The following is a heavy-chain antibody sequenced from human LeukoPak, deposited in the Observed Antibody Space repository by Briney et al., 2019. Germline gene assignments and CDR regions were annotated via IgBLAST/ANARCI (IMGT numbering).Heavy chain of an antibody. V-gene: IGHV3-74*01. J-gene: IGHJ3*02. D-gene: IGHD6-13*01. CDR1: GFTFSSYW. CDR2: INSDGSST. Sequence: QPGGSLRLSCAASGFTFSSYWMHWVRQAPGKGLVWVSRINSDGSSTNYADSVKGRFTISRDNAKNTLYLQMNSLRVEDTALYYCARRLAAADTFDIWGQGTMVTVSS. CDR3: ARRLAAADTFDI.